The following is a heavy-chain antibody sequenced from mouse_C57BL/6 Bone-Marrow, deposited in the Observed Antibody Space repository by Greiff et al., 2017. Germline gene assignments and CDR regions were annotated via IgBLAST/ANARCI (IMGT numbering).Heavy chain of an antibody. CDR3: ARGLDPYYFDY. V-gene: IGHV1-66*01. D-gene: IGHD4-1*01. CDR2: IYPGSGNT. J-gene: IGHJ2*01. CDR1: GYSFTSYY. Sequence: QVQLKESGPELVKPGASVKISCKASGYSFTSYYIHWVKQRPGQGLEWIGWIYPGSGNTKYNEKFKGKATLTADTSSSTAYMQLSSLTSEDSAVYYCARGLDPYYFDYWGQGTTLTVSS.